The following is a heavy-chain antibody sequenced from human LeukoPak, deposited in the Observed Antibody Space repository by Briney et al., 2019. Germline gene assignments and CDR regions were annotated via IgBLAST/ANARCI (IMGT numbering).Heavy chain of an antibody. V-gene: IGHV4-34*01. D-gene: IGHD2-15*01. Sequence: SETLSLTCAVYGGSFSGYYWSWIRQPPGKGLEWIGEINHSGSTNYNPSLKSRVTISVDTSKNQFSPKLSSVTAADTAVYYCAREDRYCSGGSCYSWGQGTLVTVSS. CDR3: AREDRYCSGGSCYS. CDR2: INHSGST. J-gene: IGHJ4*02. CDR1: GGSFSGYY.